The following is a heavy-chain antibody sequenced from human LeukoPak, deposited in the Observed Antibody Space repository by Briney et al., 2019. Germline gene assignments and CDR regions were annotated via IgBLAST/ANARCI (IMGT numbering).Heavy chain of an antibody. CDR3: AGDYFNFLVVPNWFDP. J-gene: IGHJ5*02. V-gene: IGHV1-18*01. CDR1: GYSFTNYG. Sequence: ASVKVSCKASGYSFTNYGISWVRQAPGQGLEWMGWISTDNGYTNYGQNLQGRLTMTTDTSTSTAYMELRSLKSDDTAVYYCAGDYFNFLVVPNWFDPWGQGTLVTVSS. D-gene: IGHD3-10*01. CDR2: ISTDNGYT.